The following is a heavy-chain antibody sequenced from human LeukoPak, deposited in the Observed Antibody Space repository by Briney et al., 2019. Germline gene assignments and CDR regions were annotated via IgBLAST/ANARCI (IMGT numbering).Heavy chain of an antibody. V-gene: IGHV7-4-1*02. D-gene: IGHD5-12*01. CDR3: ARVVYSGYENWFDP. CDR2: INTNTGNP. Sequence: ASVKVSCKASGYTFTSYAMSWVRQAPGQGLEWMGWINTNTGNPTYAQGFTGRFVFSLDTSVNTAYLQISSLKAEDTAVYYCARVVYSGYENWFDPWGQGTLVTVSS. J-gene: IGHJ5*02. CDR1: GYTFTSYA.